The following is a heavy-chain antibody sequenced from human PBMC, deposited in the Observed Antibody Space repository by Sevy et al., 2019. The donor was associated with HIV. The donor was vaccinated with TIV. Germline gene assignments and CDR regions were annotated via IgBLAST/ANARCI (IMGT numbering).Heavy chain of an antibody. D-gene: IGHD3-16*01. J-gene: IGHJ5*02. CDR3: TRGGETPRGFDP. CDR1: GGSISSVNW. CDR2: IYHSGST. V-gene: IGHV4-4*02. Sequence: SESLSLTCAVSGGSISSVNWWHWVRQPPGKGLERIGEIYHSGSTNYNPSLKSRVTISVDNSKNLFSLKLSSVTAADSDVYYCTRGGETPRGFDPWGQGSLVTVSS.